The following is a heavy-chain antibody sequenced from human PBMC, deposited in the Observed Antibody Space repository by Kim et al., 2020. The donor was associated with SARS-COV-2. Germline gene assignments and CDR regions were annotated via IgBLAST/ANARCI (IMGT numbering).Heavy chain of an antibody. CDR3: ARDGTTRNGGYYFDY. V-gene: IGHV1-3*01. J-gene: IGHJ4*02. Sequence: HKCQGRVHITRDSSASTVYMELSSLRSEDTAVYYCARDGTTRNGGYYFDYWGQGALVTVSS. D-gene: IGHD1-1*01.